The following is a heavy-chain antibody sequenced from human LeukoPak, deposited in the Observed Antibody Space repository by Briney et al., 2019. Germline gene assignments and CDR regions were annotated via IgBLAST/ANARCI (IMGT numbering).Heavy chain of an antibody. Sequence: ASVKVSCKASGGTFSSYAISWVRQAPGQGLEWMGRIIPILGIANYAQKFQGRVTITADKSTSTAYMELSSLRSEDTAVYYCARGFSIAAAGTGFDYWGQGTLVTVSS. CDR2: IIPILGIA. V-gene: IGHV1-69*04. CDR1: GGTFSSYA. J-gene: IGHJ4*02. CDR3: ARGFSIAAAGTGFDY. D-gene: IGHD6-13*01.